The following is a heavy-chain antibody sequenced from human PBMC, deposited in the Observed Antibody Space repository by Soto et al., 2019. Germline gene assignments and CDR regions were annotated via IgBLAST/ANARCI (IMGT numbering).Heavy chain of an antibody. D-gene: IGHD5-18*01. CDR1: GGTFSSYA. Sequence: QVQLVQSGAEVKKPGSSVKVSCKASGGTFSSYAISWVRQAPGQGLEWMGGIIPIFGTANYAQKFQGRVIITTDESTSTAYMERSSLRSEDTAVYYCARGRRLHATYYYGMDVWGQGTTVTVSS. V-gene: IGHV1-69*05. CDR2: IIPIFGTA. CDR3: ARGRRLHATYYYGMDV. J-gene: IGHJ6*02.